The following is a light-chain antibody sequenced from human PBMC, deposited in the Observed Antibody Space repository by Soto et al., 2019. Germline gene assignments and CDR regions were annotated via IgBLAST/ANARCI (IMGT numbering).Light chain of an antibody. CDR1: QSISSW. Sequence: DIQMTQSPSTLSASVGDRVTITCRASQSISSWLAWYQQKPGKAPKLLIYDASSLESGVPSRFSGSGSGTEFTLTISSLQPDDFATYCCQQYNSYPIYTFGQGTKLEIK. J-gene: IGKJ2*01. CDR2: DAS. CDR3: QQYNSYPIYT. V-gene: IGKV1-5*01.